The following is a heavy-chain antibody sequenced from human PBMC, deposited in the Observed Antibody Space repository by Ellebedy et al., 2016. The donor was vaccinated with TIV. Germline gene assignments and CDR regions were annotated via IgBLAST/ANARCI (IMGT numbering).Heavy chain of an antibody. CDR3: ARDRMYYYDSSGSYQYYGMDV. CDR1: GGSMRSGPYC. J-gene: IGHJ6*02. Sequence: LRLSXAVSGGSMRSGPYCWSWIRQPPGKGLEWVGYINQSGRTYYNPSLKSRVTISVDTPKKQFSLKLTSVTAADTAVYYCARDRMYYYDSSGSYQYYGMDVWGQGTTVTVSS. CDR2: INQSGRT. V-gene: IGHV4-30-2*01. D-gene: IGHD3-22*01.